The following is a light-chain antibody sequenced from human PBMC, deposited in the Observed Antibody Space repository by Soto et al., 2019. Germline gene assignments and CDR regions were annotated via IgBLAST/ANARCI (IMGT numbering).Light chain of an antibody. CDR1: SSNVGGYNY. CDR3: SSYTSSSTYG. Sequence: QSVLTQPASVSGSPGQSITISCTGTSSNVGGYNYVSWYQQHPGKAPKLMIYDVSNRPSGVSNRFSGSKSGNTASLTISGLQAEDEADYYCSSYTSSSTYGFGTGTKPTVL. J-gene: IGLJ1*01. CDR2: DVS. V-gene: IGLV2-14*01.